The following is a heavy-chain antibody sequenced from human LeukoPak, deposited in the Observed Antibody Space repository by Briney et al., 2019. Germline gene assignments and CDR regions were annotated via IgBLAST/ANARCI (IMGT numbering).Heavy chain of an antibody. CDR1: GFTFSTYG. CDR2: IRYDGSVK. D-gene: IGHD4-17*01. CDR3: TKNTMTYGDYAGHFDY. V-gene: IGHV3-30*02. J-gene: IGHJ4*02. Sequence: PGGSLRLSCAASGFTFSTYGMHWVRQAPGKGLEWVAFIRYDGSVKHYGGSVQGRFTISRDNSIDTLYLQMNGPTPEDTALYYCTKNTMTYGDYAGHFDYWGQGALVTVSS.